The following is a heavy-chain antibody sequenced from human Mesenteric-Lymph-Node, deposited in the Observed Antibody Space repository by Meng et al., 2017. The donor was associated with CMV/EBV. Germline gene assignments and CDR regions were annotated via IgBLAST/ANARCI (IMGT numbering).Heavy chain of an antibody. J-gene: IGHJ6*02. V-gene: IGHV3-21*03. D-gene: IGHD3-9*01. CDR1: GFSSDDYA. Sequence: GGSLRLSCAASGFSSDDYAMHWVRQAPGKGLEWVASMTNSDSQIYYADSVKGRFTISRDNAKNSVYLQMNSLRAEDTAVYYCARAPTSYDILTGYFPNGLDVWGQGTTVTVSS. CDR3: ARAPTSYDILTGYFPNGLDV. CDR2: MTNSDSQI.